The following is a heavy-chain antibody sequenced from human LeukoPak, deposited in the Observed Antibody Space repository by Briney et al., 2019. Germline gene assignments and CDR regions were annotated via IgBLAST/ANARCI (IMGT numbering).Heavy chain of an antibody. CDR2: INPSGGST. CDR1: GYTFTSHY. V-gene: IGHV1-46*01. Sequence: GASVKVSCKASGYTFTSHYMHWVRQAPGQGLEWMGIINPSGGSTSYAQKFQGRVTMTRDTSTSTVYMELSSLRSEDTAVYYCARAYRAVAGPFDPWGQGTLVTVPS. CDR3: ARAYRAVAGPFDP. D-gene: IGHD6-19*01. J-gene: IGHJ5*02.